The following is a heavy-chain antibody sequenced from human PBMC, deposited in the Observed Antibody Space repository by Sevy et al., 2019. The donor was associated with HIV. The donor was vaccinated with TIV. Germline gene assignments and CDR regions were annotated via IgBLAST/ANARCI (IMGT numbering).Heavy chain of an antibody. CDR2: IRYDGSNK. CDR3: ARGALRYCSSSSCDEGDYYYYGMDV. CDR1: GFTFSNYG. J-gene: IGHJ6*02. Sequence: GGSLRLSCTASGFTFSNYGIHWVRQAPGKGLEWVAVIRYDGSNKYYQDSVKGRFTISRDNSKNTLYLQINSLRVEDTAVYYCARGALRYCSSSSCDEGDYYYYGMDVWGQGTTVTVSS. D-gene: IGHD2-2*01. V-gene: IGHV3-33*01.